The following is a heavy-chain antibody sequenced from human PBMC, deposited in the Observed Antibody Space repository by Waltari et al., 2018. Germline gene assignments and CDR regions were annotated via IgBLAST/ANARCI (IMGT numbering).Heavy chain of an antibody. D-gene: IGHD5-12*01. J-gene: IGHJ4*02. Sequence: EVQLVESGGGLVQPGGSLRLSCVVSGFTFSDYWMSWVRQTPGRGVEWVANIKGNGIDKNYLDSVKGRFTISRDNAKNSLFLQMNSLRVEDTAVYYCGRDLGRVAWYWGRGTLVTVSS. V-gene: IGHV3-7*01. CDR1: GFTFSDYW. CDR2: IKGNGIDK. CDR3: GRDLGRVAWY.